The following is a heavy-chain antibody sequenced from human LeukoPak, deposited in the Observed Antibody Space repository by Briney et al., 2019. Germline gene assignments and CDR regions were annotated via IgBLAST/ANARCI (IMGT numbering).Heavy chain of an antibody. CDR3: ARTRLAAAYYYYYMDV. D-gene: IGHD6-13*01. V-gene: IGHV4-4*07. CDR2: VYSSGST. J-gene: IGHJ6*03. Sequence: SETLSLTCTVSGGSISSYYWSWIRQPAGKGLECIGRVYSSGSTNYNPSLKSRVTISVDTSKNQFSLKLSSVTAADTAVYYCARTRLAAAYYYYYMDVWGKGTTVTVSS. CDR1: GGSISSYY.